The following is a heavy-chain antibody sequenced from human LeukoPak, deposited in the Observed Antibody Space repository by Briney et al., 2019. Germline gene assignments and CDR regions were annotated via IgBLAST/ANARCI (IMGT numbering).Heavy chain of an antibody. V-gene: IGHV3-23*01. CDR2: ISGSGGST. CDR3: AKRSGFLEWLLEYYFDY. D-gene: IGHD3-3*01. J-gene: IGHJ4*02. CDR1: GFTFSSYA. Sequence: GRSLRLSCAASGFTFSSYAMHWVRQAPGKGLEWVSAISGSGGSTYYADSVKGRFTISRDNSKNTLYLQMNSLRAEDTAVYYCAKRSGFLEWLLEYYFDYWGQGTLVTVSS.